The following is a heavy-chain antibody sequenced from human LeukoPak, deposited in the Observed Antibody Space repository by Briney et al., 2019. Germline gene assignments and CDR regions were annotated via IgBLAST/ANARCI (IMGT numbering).Heavy chain of an antibody. D-gene: IGHD2-2*01. V-gene: IGHV3-53*01. Sequence: GGSLRLSYAASGFTVSTYYMTWVRQAPGKGLECVSVIYSGGSTCYADSVKGRFTVSRDNSKNTLYLQMNSLRAEDTAMYYCARGLGYCTSTTCLLPFDYWGQGTLVTVSS. J-gene: IGHJ4*02. CDR3: ARGLGYCTSTTCLLPFDY. CDR1: GFTVSTYY. CDR2: IYSGGST.